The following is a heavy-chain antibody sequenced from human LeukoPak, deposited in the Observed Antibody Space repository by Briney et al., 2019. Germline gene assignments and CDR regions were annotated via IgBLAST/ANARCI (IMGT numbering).Heavy chain of an antibody. CDR3: ARNGGRDTAVDPNDLANGNFDY. CDR1: GFTFSSYA. Sequence: PGRSLRLSCAASGFTFSSYAMHWVRQAPGKGLEWVAVISYDGSNKYYADSVKGRFTISRDNSKNTLYLQMNSLRAEDTAVYYCARNGGRDTAVDPNDLANGNFDYWGQGTLVTVSS. CDR2: ISYDGSNK. J-gene: IGHJ4*02. V-gene: IGHV3-30*04. D-gene: IGHD5-18*01.